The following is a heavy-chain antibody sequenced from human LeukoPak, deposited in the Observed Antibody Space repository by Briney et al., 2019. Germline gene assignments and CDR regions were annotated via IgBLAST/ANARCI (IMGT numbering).Heavy chain of an antibody. D-gene: IGHD6-13*01. J-gene: IGHJ2*01. CDR2: ISAYNGNT. CDR3: ARVIIAAAGRYWYFDL. V-gene: IGHV1-18*01. Sequence: ASVKVSCKASGYTFASYGISWVRQAPGQGLEWMGWISAYNGNTNYAQKLQGRVTMTTDTSTSTAYMELRSLRSDDTAVYYCARVIIAAAGRYWYFDLWGRGTLVTVSS. CDR1: GYTFASYG.